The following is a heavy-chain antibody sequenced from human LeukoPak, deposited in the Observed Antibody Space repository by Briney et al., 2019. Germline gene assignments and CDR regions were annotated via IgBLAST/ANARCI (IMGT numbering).Heavy chain of an antibody. CDR1: GFTFSSYS. CDR3: ARTEYYYDSSGYYYSYYFDY. V-gene: IGHV3-48*04. CDR2: ISSSGSTI. D-gene: IGHD3-22*01. Sequence: GGSLRLSCAASGFTFSSYSMNWVRQAPGKGLEWVSYISSSGSTIYYADSVKGRFTISRDNAKNSLYLQMNSLRAEDTAVYYCARTEYYYDSSGYYYSYYFDYWGQGTLVTVSS. J-gene: IGHJ4*02.